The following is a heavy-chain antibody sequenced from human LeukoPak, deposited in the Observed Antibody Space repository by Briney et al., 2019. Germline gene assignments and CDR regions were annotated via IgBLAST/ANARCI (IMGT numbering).Heavy chain of an antibody. CDR3: AKDFRIGYSAHFDY. CDR1: GFIFRNYA. Sequence: GGSLRLSCGASGFIFRNYAMSWVRQAPGEGLEWVSGISDNGGGRYYADSVKGRFTISRDNSKNTLYLQMDSLRGEDTAVYYCAKDFRIGYSAHFDYWGQGALVTVSS. V-gene: IGHV3-23*01. CDR2: ISDNGGGR. D-gene: IGHD2-21*01. J-gene: IGHJ4*02.